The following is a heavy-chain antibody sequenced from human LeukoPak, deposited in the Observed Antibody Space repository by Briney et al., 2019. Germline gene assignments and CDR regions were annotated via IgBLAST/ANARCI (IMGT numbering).Heavy chain of an antibody. CDR3: ARTDWYYYDSSGYQDY. V-gene: IGHV4-34*01. Sequence: PSETLSLTCTVFGGSFSDYQWSWIRQPPGKGLEWIGEINHSGSTNYNPSLKSRVTISVDTSKNQFSLKLSSVTAADTAVYYCARTDWYYYDSSGYQDYWGQGTLVTVSS. CDR1: GGSFSDYQ. J-gene: IGHJ4*02. D-gene: IGHD3-22*01. CDR2: INHSGST.